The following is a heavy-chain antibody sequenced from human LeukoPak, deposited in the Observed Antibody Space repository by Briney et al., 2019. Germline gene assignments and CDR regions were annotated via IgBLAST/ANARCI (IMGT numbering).Heavy chain of an antibody. CDR1: GGSISSYY. J-gene: IGHJ4*02. CDR2: IYYSGST. V-gene: IGHV4-59*12. CDR3: ARGKLNCSSTSCSRGYGY. Sequence: SETLSLTCTVSGGSISSYYWSWIRQPPGKGLEWIGYIYYSGSTNYNPSLKSRVTISVDTSKNQFSLKLSSVTAADTAVYYCARGKLNCSSTSCSRGYGYWGQGTLVTVSS. D-gene: IGHD2-2*01.